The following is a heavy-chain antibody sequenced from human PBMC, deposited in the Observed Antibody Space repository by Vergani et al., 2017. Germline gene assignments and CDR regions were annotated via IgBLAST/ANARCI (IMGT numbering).Heavy chain of an antibody. Sequence: QVQLVQSGAEVKKPGSSVKVSCKASGGTFSSYAISWVRQAPGQGLEWMGGIIPIFGTANYAQKFQGRVTITADKSTSTANMELSSLRSEDTAVHYGARDQHVPAAGGGYYYYYMDVWGKGTTVTVSS. CDR3: ARDQHVPAAGGGYYYYYMDV. CDR1: GGTFSSYA. D-gene: IGHD2-2*01. J-gene: IGHJ6*03. V-gene: IGHV1-69*06. CDR2: IIPIFGTA.